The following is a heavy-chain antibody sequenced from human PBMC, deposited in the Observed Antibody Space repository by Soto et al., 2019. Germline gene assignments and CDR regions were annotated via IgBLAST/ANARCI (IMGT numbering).Heavy chain of an antibody. CDR3: ARDWETSATGLIDS. J-gene: IGHJ4*02. Sequence: GGSLRLSCVASGFTFSSYALHWVRQAPGKGLEWVAVTSYDGSNKYYADSVEGRFTISRDNSKNTLYLQTSSLTTEDTAMYYCARDWETSATGLIDSWGQGTLVNV. D-gene: IGHD3-9*01. CDR1: GFTFSSYA. V-gene: IGHV3-30-3*01. CDR2: TSYDGSNK.